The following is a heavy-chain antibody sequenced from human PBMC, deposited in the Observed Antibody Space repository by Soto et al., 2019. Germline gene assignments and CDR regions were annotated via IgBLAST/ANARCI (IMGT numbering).Heavy chain of an antibody. V-gene: IGHV3-23*01. J-gene: IGHJ4*02. CDR3: AKDPGSSGWYFFHY. Sequence: GGSLRLSCATSGFTFRSYAMTWVRQAPGKGLEWVSAISSTGGGTYYADSVKGRFTISRDNSKNTLYVQMNSLRAEDTAVYYCAKDPGSSGWYFFHYWGQGTLVTVSS. D-gene: IGHD6-13*01. CDR2: ISSTGGGT. CDR1: GFTFRSYA.